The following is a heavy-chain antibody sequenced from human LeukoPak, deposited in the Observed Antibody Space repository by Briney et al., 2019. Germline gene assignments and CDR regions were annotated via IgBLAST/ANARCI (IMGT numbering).Heavy chain of an antibody. Sequence: PGWSLRLSCAASGITFSDSAMYWVRQAPGKGLECVSAITDSYNTYYGDSVKGRFTISRDNSKKTLYLQMNSLRVDDTALYYCVKGACSSGCSGNHWGQGTRVIVSS. V-gene: IGHV3-23*01. D-gene: IGHD6-19*01. J-gene: IGHJ5*02. CDR1: GITFSDSA. CDR3: VKGACSSGCSGNH. CDR2: ITDSYNT.